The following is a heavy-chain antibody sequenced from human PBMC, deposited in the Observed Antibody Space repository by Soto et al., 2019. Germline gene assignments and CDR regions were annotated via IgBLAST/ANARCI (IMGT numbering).Heavy chain of an antibody. CDR3: ASVVPGAEAWFGP. CDR2: ISLYSDGT. CDR1: GYTFSNYG. D-gene: IGHD2-2*01. V-gene: IGHV1-18*01. Sequence: ASVRVSCKTSGYTFSNYGISWVRQAPGQPLEWLGWISLYSDGTNYAQKFQGRVSMTTDTSTTTAYMELRSLRSDDTAVYYCASVVPGAEAWFGPWGQGTLVTVSS. J-gene: IGHJ5*02.